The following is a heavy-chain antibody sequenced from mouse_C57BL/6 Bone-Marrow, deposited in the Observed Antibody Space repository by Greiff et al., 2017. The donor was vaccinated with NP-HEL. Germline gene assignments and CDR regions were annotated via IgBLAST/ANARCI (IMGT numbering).Heavy chain of an antibody. CDR3: ARDGPFYYGSSHWYFDV. V-gene: IGHV5-4*01. CDR2: ISDGGSYT. J-gene: IGHJ1*03. D-gene: IGHD1-1*01. Sequence: EVKLVESGGGLVKPGGSLKLSCAASGFTFSSYAMSWVRQTPEKRLEWVATISDGGSYTYYPDNVKGRFTISRYNAKNNLYRQMSHLKSEDTAMYYCARDGPFYYGSSHWYFDVWGTGTTVTVSS. CDR1: GFTFSSYA.